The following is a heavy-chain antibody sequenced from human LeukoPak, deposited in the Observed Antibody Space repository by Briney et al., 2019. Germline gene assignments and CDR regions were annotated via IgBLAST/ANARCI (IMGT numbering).Heavy chain of an antibody. D-gene: IGHD3-3*01. CDR1: GFTFSSYA. CDR2: ISYDGSNK. Sequence: GRSLRPSCAASGFTFSSYAVHWVRQAPGKGLEWVAVISYDGSNKYYADSVKGRFTISRDNSKNTLYLQMNSLRAEDTAVYYCASLGRTIFGVVTDPLRRWFDPWGQGTLVTVSS. J-gene: IGHJ5*02. CDR3: ASLGRTIFGVVTDPLRRWFDP. V-gene: IGHV3-30-3*01.